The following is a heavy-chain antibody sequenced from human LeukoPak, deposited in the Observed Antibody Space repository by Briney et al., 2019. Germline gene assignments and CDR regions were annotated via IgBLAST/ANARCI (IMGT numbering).Heavy chain of an antibody. J-gene: IGHJ6*03. CDR2: IGTAGDT. V-gene: IGHV3-13*01. CDR3: ARSGDYYYYMDV. CDR1: GFTFSSYD. D-gene: IGHD2-15*01. Sequence: PGGSLRLSCAASGFTFSSYDMHWVRQATGKGLEWASAIGTAGDTYYPGSVKGRFTISRENAKNSLYLQMNSLRAGDTAVYYCARSGDYYYYMDVWGKGTTVTVSS.